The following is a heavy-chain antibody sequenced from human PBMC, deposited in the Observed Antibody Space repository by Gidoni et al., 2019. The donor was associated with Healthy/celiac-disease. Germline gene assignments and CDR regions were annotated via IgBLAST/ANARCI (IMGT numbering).Heavy chain of an antibody. V-gene: IGHV3-21*01. CDR1: GFTFSSYS. CDR2: ISSSSSYI. D-gene: IGHD5-18*01. J-gene: IGHJ3*02. Sequence: EVQLVESGGGLVKPGGSLRLSCAASGFTFSSYSMNWVRQAPGKGLEWVSSISSSSSYIYYADSVKGRFTISRDNAKNSLYLQMNSLRAEDTAVYYCARATTAMVSAFDIWGQGTMVTVSS. CDR3: ARATTAMVSAFDI.